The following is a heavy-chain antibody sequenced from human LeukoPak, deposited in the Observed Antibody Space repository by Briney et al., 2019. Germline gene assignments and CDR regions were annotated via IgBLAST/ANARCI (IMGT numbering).Heavy chain of an antibody. CDR2: IRYDGNNK. Sequence: GGSLRLSCAASGFTFSDYGMHWVRQAPGKGLEWVAFIRYDGNNKYYADSVKGRFTISRDNSKNTLYLQMNSLRAEDTAVYYCAKDRVRFMVRGVMGLDYWAREPWSPSPQ. CDR3: AKDRVRFMVRGVMGLDY. D-gene: IGHD3-10*01. V-gene: IGHV3-30*02. J-gene: IGHJ4*02. CDR1: GFTFSDYG.